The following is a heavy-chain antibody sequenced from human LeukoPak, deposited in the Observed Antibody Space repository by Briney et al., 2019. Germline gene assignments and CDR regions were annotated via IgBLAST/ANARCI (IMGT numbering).Heavy chain of an antibody. CDR2: IIPIFGTA. CDR3: ARVPYCSSTSRQRGTNAFDI. J-gene: IGHJ3*02. CDR1: GGTFSSYA. D-gene: IGHD2-2*01. Sequence: SVKVSCKASGGTFSSYAISWVRQAPGQGLEWMGRIIPIFGTANYAQKFQGRVTITTDESTSTAYMELSSLRSEDTAVYYCARVPYCSSTSRQRGTNAFDIWGQGTMVTVSS. V-gene: IGHV1-69*05.